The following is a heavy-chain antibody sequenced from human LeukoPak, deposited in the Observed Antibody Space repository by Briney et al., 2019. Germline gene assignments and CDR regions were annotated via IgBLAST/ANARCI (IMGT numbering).Heavy chain of an antibody. CDR3: TRTDSGTAIDY. CDR2: FYYSGST. D-gene: IGHD6-25*01. V-gene: IGHV4-59*01. CDR1: GGSISSYY. J-gene: IGHJ4*02. Sequence: SETLSLTCTVSGGSISSYYWSWVRQPPGRGLEWIGYFYYSGSTNYNPSLKSRVTISGDTSKNQFSLKLNSVTAADTAVYYCTRTDSGTAIDYWGQGTLVTVSS.